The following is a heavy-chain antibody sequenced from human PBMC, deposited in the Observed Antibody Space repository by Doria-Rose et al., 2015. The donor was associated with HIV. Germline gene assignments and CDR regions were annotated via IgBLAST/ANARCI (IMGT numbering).Heavy chain of an antibody. J-gene: IGHJ4*02. CDR1: GVSLSSPGMG. Sequence: VTLKESGPVLVKPTETLTLTCTVSGVSLSSPGMGVSWIRQPPGKALEWLANLCSDDERSYRTSLKSRLTISRDTSKRQVVLTMTDKDPVDTATYYCARIKSSRWYHKYYFDFWGQGTLVIISA. V-gene: IGHV2-26*01. CDR3: ARIKSSRWYHKYYFDF. D-gene: IGHD6-13*01. CDR2: LCSDDER.